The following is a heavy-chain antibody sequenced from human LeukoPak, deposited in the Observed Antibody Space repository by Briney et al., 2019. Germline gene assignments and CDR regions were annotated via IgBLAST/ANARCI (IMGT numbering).Heavy chain of an antibody. CDR1: GYTFTGYY. CDR3: ARAVSVYDILTTTRGWFDP. V-gene: IGHV1-2*02. D-gene: IGHD3-9*01. CDR2: INPNSGGT. J-gene: IGHJ5*02. Sequence: ASVKVSCKASGYTFTGYYMHWVRQAPGQGLEWMGWINPNSGGTNYAQKFQGRVTMTRDTSISTAYMELSSLRSEDTAVYYCARAVSVYDILTTTRGWFDPWGQGTLVTVSS.